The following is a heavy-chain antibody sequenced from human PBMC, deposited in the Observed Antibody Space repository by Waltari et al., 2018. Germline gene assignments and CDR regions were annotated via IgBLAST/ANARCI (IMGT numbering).Heavy chain of an antibody. Sequence: QVQLVQSGAEVKKPGASVKVSCKASGYTFTNYYLHWVRQAPGQGLEWVGVINPSDGSTSYLPKLQGRVAITRDTSTSTLYMDLSSLRSDDTAVYYCARGPAYCGGDCYRHMDFWGQGTLVIVSS. V-gene: IGHV1-46*01. CDR3: ARGPAYCGGDCYRHMDF. CDR1: GYTFTNYY. CDR2: INPSDGST. D-gene: IGHD2-21*01. J-gene: IGHJ4*02.